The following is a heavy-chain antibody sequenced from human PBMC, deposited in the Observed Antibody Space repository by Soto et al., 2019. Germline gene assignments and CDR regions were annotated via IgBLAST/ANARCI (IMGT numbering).Heavy chain of an antibody. CDR1: GYTFTGYY. Sequence: ASVKVSCKASGYTFTGYYMHWVRQAPGQGLEWMGWINPNSGGTNYAQKFQGWVTMTRDTSISTAYMELSRLRSDDTAVYYCARANSSSWYGSDAFDIWGQGTVVTVSS. D-gene: IGHD6-13*01. CDR3: ARANSSSWYGSDAFDI. CDR2: INPNSGGT. J-gene: IGHJ3*02. V-gene: IGHV1-2*04.